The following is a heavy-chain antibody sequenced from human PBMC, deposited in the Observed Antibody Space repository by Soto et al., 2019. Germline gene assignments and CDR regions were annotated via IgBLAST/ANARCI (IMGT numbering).Heavy chain of an antibody. CDR3: ARGATSQLNYYYGMDV. V-gene: IGHV5-10-1*01. Sequence: PGESLKISCKGSGYSFTSYWISWVRQMPGKGLEWMGRIDPSDSYTNYSSSFQGHVTISADKSISTAYLQWSSLKASDTAMYYCARGATSQLNYYYGMDVWGQGTTVTVSS. CDR2: IDPSDSYT. D-gene: IGHD1-26*01. J-gene: IGHJ6*02. CDR1: GYSFTSYW.